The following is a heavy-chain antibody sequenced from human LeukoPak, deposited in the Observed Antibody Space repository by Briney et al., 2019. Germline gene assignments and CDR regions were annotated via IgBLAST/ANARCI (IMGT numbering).Heavy chain of an antibody. Sequence: GGSLRLSCAASGFTFTSYAMSWVRQAPGKGLEWVSSISPSGGTTYYADSVKGRFTISRDNSKNTLYLQMNSLRAGDTAVYYCAKEAVGRITLIRENFIGVDYWGQGTLVTVSS. CDR3: AKEAVGRITLIRENFIGVDY. V-gene: IGHV3-23*01. J-gene: IGHJ4*02. D-gene: IGHD3-10*01. CDR2: ISPSGGTT. CDR1: GFTFTSYA.